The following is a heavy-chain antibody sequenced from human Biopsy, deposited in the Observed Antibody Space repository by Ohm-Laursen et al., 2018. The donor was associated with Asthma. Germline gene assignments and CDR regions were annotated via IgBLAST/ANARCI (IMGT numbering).Heavy chain of an antibody. V-gene: IGHV1-2*06. J-gene: IGHJ5*02. D-gene: IGHD2-15*01. CDR3: ARDRGYCSGGTCPSWFDP. CDR1: GYTFTDYS. Sequence: GASVTVSCKASGYTFTDYSIHWVRQAPGQGLEWMGRINPNSGDTKYAQRFQGRVTVTRDRSISTAYMELSRLRSDDTAVYYCARDRGYCSGGTCPSWFDPWGQGTLVIVSS. CDR2: INPNSGDT.